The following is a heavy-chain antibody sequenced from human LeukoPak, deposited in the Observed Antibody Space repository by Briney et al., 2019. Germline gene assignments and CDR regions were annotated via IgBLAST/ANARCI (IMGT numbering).Heavy chain of an antibody. CDR1: GGSISSSNW. Sequence: SGTLSLTCAVSGGSISSSNWWSWVRQPPGKGLEWIGEIYHSGSTNYNPSLKSRVTISVDKSKNQFSLKLSSVTAADTAVYYCARDVWWTHDLAYCGGDCYWRGRSFDYWGQGTLVTVSS. J-gene: IGHJ4*02. CDR2: IYHSGST. CDR3: ARDVWWTHDLAYCGGDCYWRGRSFDY. V-gene: IGHV4-4*02. D-gene: IGHD2-21*02.